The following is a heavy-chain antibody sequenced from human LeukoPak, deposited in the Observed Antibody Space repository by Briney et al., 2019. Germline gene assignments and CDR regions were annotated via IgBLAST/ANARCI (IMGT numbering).Heavy chain of an antibody. V-gene: IGHV3-74*01. J-gene: IGHJ4*02. Sequence: PGGSLRLSCAASGFTFSSYWMHWVRQAPGKGLVWVSRINGDGSTTSYADSVKGRFTISRDNAKNTVYLQMNSLRAEDTAVYYCAKGGSSSPRSTFDYWGQGTLLTVSS. CDR3: AKGGSSSPRSTFDY. CDR2: INGDGSTT. D-gene: IGHD6-13*01. CDR1: GFTFSSYW.